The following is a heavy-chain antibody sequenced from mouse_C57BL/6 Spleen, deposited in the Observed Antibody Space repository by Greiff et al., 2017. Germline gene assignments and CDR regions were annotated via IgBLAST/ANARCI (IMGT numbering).Heavy chain of an antibody. Sequence: VQLQQPGAELVKPGASVKLSCKASGYTFTSYWMHWVKQRPGQGLEWIGMIHPNSGSTNYNEKFKSKATLTVDKSSSTVYMQISSLTSEDSAVCYCAPDMDAACWGQGTLVTVSA. CDR1: GYTFTSYW. V-gene: IGHV1-64*01. CDR3: APDMDAAC. J-gene: IGHJ3*01. CDR2: IHPNSGST.